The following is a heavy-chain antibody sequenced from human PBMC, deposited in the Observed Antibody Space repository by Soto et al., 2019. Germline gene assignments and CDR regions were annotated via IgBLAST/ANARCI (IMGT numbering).Heavy chain of an antibody. CDR2: IKTDGSFT. CDR1: GFTFSKHW. Sequence: EVQLVESGGGLVQPGGSLRLSCEASGFTFSKHWMHWVRQAPGKGLVWVSHIKTDGSFTRDADSVKGRFTISRDNARNTLYLQMNSLRAEDTAVYYCVRSKGYCVSGSCYSPGTATHYALDVWGHGTAVIVSS. D-gene: IGHD1-26*01. CDR3: VRSKGYCVSGSCYSPGTATHYALDV. J-gene: IGHJ6*02. V-gene: IGHV3-74*01.